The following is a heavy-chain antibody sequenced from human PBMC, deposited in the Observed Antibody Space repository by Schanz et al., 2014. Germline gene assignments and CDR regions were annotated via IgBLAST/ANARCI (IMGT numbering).Heavy chain of an antibody. CDR2: TSTDGTKT. J-gene: IGHJ3*01. Sequence: QVELVESGGGVVQPVRSLRLSCAASGFTFSNYAMHWVRQAPGQGLEKVAVTSTDGTKTYYAASVRGRFTISRDNSKNTVYLQMNSLRSEDTAVYYCTRDRGALINHNDALDLWGQGTMVSVSS. D-gene: IGHD3-16*01. V-gene: IGHV3-30*04. CDR1: GFTFSNYA. CDR3: TRDRGALINHNDALDL.